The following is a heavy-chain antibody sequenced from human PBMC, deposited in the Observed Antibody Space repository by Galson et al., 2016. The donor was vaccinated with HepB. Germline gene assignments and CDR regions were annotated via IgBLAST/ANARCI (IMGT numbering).Heavy chain of an antibody. CDR1: AFNFNNYD. Sequence: SLRLSCAASAFNFNNYDIHWVRQAPGKGLEWVTIISSDGTHQDYVDSAKGRLTISRDDSTNTVSLQMNSLRLEDKAMYYCAKLQGWEDAFHIWGQGTMVTVSS. J-gene: IGHJ3*02. D-gene: IGHD1-26*01. CDR3: AKLQGWEDAFHI. CDR2: ISSDGTHQ. V-gene: IGHV3-30*18.